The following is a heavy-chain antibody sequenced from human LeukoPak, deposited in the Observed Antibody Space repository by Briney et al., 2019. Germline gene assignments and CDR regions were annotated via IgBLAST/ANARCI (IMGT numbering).Heavy chain of an antibody. V-gene: IGHV1-69*01. J-gene: IGHJ4*02. Sequence: SVKVSCKASGGTFSSYAISWVRQAPGQGLEWMGGIIPIFGTANYAQKFQGRVTITADESTSAAYMELSSLRSEDTAVYYCASDDSSGYYGSAMKSFDYWGQGTLVTVSS. CDR2: IIPIFGTA. D-gene: IGHD3-22*01. CDR1: GGTFSSYA. CDR3: ASDDSSGYYGSAMKSFDY.